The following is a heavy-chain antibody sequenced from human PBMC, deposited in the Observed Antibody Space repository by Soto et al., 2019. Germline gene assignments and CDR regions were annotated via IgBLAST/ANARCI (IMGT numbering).Heavy chain of an antibody. CDR2: IRSKAYGGTT. CDR3: TRSLGYCSSTSCPVLYYYGMDV. D-gene: IGHD2-2*01. V-gene: IGHV3-49*04. Sequence: GGSLRLSCTASGFTFGDYAMSWVRQAPGKGLEWVGFIRSKAYGGTTEYAASVKGRFTISRDDSKSIAYLQMNSLKTEDTAVYYCTRSLGYCSSTSCPVLYYYGMDVWGQGTTVTVSS. CDR1: GFTFGDYA. J-gene: IGHJ6*02.